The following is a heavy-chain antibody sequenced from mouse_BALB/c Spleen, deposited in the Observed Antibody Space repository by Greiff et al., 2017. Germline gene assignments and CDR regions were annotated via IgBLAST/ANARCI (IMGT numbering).Heavy chain of an antibody. J-gene: IGHJ3*01. CDR2: IWAGGST. Sequence: VKLVESGPGLVAPSQSLSITCTVSGFSLTSYGVHWVRQPPGKGLEWLGVIWAGGSTNYNSALMSRLSISKDNSKSQVFLKMNSLQTDDTAMYYCARAGYGAWFAYWGQGTLVTVSA. CDR3: ARAGYGAWFAY. D-gene: IGHD2-14*01. CDR1: GFSLTSYG. V-gene: IGHV2-9*02.